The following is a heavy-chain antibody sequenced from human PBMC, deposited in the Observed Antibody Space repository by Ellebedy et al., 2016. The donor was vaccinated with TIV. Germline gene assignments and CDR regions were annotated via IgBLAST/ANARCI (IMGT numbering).Heavy chain of an antibody. CDR2: LYYSGNS. D-gene: IGHD2-15*01. Sequence: MPGGSLRLSCTVSGGSIRHYYWTWIRQPPGKGLEWIGSLYYSGNSNYNPSLKSRVTMSVDTSKNQFSLKLSSVTAADTAVYYCARTVVAANNWFDPWGQGTLVTVSS. J-gene: IGHJ5*02. V-gene: IGHV4-59*12. CDR3: ARTVVAANNWFDP. CDR1: GGSIRHYY.